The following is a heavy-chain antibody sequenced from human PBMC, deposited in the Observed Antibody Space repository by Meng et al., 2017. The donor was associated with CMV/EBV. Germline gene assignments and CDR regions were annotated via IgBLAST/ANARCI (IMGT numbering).Heavy chain of an antibody. D-gene: IGHD2-2*01. J-gene: IGHJ5*02. V-gene: IGHV3-NL1*01. CDR1: GFTFSSYG. CDR2: IYSGGST. Sequence: GESLKISCAASGFTFSSYGMHWVRQAPGKGLEWVSVIYSGGSTYYADSVKGRFTISRDNSKNTLYLQMNSLRAEDTAVYYCARDGCSSTSCYGWFDPWGQGTLVTVSS. CDR3: ARDGCSSTSCYGWFDP.